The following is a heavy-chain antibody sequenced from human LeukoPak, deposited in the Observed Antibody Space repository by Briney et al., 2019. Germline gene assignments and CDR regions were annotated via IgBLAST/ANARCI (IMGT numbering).Heavy chain of an antibody. V-gene: IGHV4-39*07. CDR1: GGSINTPNYY. J-gene: IGHJ6*03. D-gene: IGHD1-26*01. Sequence: PSETLSLTCTVSGGSINTPNYYWGWIRQTPGKGLEWIGNIFYSGGTYYSPSLTSRVTISLDTSRNQFSLKLSSVTAADTAVYYCARARSPSIVGATTRRYYYYYYMDVWGKGTTVTVSS. CDR2: IFYSGGT. CDR3: ARARSPSIVGATTRRYYYYYYMDV.